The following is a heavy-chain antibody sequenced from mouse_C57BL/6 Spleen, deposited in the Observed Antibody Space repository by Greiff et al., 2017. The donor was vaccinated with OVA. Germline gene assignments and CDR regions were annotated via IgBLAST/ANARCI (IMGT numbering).Heavy chain of an antibody. CDR3: ARLASYDGYIDY. V-gene: IGHV5-9*01. J-gene: IGHJ2*01. Sequence: EVQGVESGGGLVKPGGSLKLSCAASGFTFSSYTMSWVRQTPEKRLEWVATISGGGGNTYYPDSVKGRFTISRDNAKNTLYLQMSSLRSEDTALYYCARLASYDGYIDYWGQGTTLTVSS. CDR1: GFTFSSYT. CDR2: ISGGGGNT. D-gene: IGHD2-3*01.